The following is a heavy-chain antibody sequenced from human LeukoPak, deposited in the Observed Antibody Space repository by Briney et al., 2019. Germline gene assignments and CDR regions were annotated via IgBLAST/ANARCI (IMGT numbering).Heavy chain of an antibody. CDR2: ISYDGSDK. V-gene: IGHV3-30*02. J-gene: IGHJ4*02. D-gene: IGHD2-21*02. Sequence: GGSLRLSCAASEFAFSRNNVHWVRQAPGKGLEWVSFISYDGSDKNYAESVKGRSTISRDNSKNTLFLQMNSLGAGDTALYYCAKDQGGGHCSFDYWGQGTLVSVSS. CDR1: EFAFSRNN. CDR3: AKDQGGGHCSFDY.